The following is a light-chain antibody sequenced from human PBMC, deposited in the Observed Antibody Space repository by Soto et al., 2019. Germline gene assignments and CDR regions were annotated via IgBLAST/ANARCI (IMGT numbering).Light chain of an antibody. CDR2: NAS. CDR3: QQYDDWPIT. Sequence: EIGMTQSPATLSVSPGERATLSCRASQSFSSNLAWYQQKPGRAPRLLIYNASTRAIDIPARFSGGGSGTEFTLTLSSLQSEDFAVYYCQQYDDWPITFGQGTLLEIK. V-gene: IGKV3-15*01. J-gene: IGKJ5*01. CDR1: QSFSSN.